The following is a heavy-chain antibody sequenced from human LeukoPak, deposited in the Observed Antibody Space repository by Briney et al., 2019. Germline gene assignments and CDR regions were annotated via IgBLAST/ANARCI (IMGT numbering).Heavy chain of an antibody. CDR1: GGSVSSYY. CDR2: ISANGST. V-gene: IGHV4-4*07. J-gene: IGHJ3*02. CDR3: ARDGGRTSSDAVEI. D-gene: IGHD2-2*01. Sequence: SETLSLTCTVSGGSVSSYYWNWIRQPAGKGLEWIGRISANGSTNYNPSLKSRVTMSVDTSKNQFSLKLTSVTAADTAVYYCARDGGRTSSDAVEIWGQGTMVIVSS.